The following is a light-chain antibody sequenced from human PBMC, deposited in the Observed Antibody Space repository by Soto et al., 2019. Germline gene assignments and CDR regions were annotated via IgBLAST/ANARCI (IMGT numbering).Light chain of an antibody. V-gene: IGKV1-39*01. Sequence: DIQMTQSPSSLSASVGDRVTITCRASQSISSYLNWYQQKPGKAPKLLIYAASSLQSGVPSRFSGSGSGTDFTLTISSLQPEDFAIYYCQQSYSTPITFGQGTRLE. CDR3: QQSYSTPIT. CDR1: QSISSY. CDR2: AAS. J-gene: IGKJ5*01.